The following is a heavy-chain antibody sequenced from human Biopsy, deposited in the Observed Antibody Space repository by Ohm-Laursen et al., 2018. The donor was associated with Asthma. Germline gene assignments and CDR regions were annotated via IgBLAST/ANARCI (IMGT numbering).Heavy chain of an antibody. CDR2: ISVCNGNT. J-gene: IGHJ6*02. D-gene: IGHD3-10*01. CDR3: ARAVDYSHYYGIDV. CDR1: GYTFNTAG. V-gene: IGHV1-18*01. Sequence: GASVKVSCKTSGYTFNTAGIGWARQAPGQGLEWMGWISVCNGNTKDAQKLQDRVTMITDASTSTGYMELRSLRSEDTAVYYCARAVDYSHYYGIDVWGQGTTVTVS.